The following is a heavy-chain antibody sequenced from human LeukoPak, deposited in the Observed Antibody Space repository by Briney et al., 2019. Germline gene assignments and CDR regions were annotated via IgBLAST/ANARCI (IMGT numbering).Heavy chain of an antibody. J-gene: IGHJ5*02. CDR1: GGSINDYY. CDR3: ARDTRAIWFGELGCRFDP. V-gene: IGHV4-59*01. Sequence: PSETLSLTCTVSGGSINDYYWSWIRQPPGKGLEWIGYIYYSGSTNYNPSLKSRVTISVDTSKNQFSLKLNSVTAADTAVYYCARDTRAIWFGELGCRFDPWGQGTLVTVSS. CDR2: IYYSGST. D-gene: IGHD3-10*01.